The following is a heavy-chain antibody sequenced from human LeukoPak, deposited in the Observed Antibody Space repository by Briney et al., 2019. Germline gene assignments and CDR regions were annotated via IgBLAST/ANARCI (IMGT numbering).Heavy chain of an antibody. V-gene: IGHV4-59*01. Sequence: SETLSLTCTVPGGSISSYYWSWIRQPPGKGLEWIGYIYYSGSTNYNPSLKSRVTISVDTSKNQFSLKLSSVTAADTAVYYCARDAAFGGIFDYWGQGTLVTVSS. CDR1: GGSISSYY. CDR3: ARDAAFGGIFDY. D-gene: IGHD3-3*01. CDR2: IYYSGST. J-gene: IGHJ4*02.